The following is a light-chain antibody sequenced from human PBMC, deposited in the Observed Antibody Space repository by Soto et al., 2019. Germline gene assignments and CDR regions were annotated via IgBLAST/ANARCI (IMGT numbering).Light chain of an antibody. J-gene: IGKJ3*01. CDR2: DAS. Sequence: EIVLTQSPATLSLSPGERATLSCRASQSVGTYLAWYQQKPGQAPRLLIYDASNRATGIPGRFSGSGSGTDFTLTISSLEPEDFAVYYCQQHSNWPPFFGPGTKVDI. V-gene: IGKV3-11*01. CDR3: QQHSNWPPF. CDR1: QSVGTY.